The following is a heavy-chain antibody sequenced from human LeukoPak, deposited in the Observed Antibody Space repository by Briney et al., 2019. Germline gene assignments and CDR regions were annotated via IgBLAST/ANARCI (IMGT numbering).Heavy chain of an antibody. CDR3: ARGSTSDWPLDH. Sequence: ASVTVSCTSSGYTFTSYGISWVRQAPGQGLEWMGWIRAYNGNTNYAQKLQGRVTMTTDTSTSTAYVELRSLRSEDTAMYYCARGSTSDWPLDHWGQETLVTISS. V-gene: IGHV1-18*01. J-gene: IGHJ4*02. CDR1: GYTFTSYG. D-gene: IGHD2-2*01. CDR2: IRAYNGNT.